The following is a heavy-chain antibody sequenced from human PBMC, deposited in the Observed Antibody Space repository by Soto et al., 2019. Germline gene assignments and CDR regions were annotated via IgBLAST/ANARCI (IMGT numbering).Heavy chain of an antibody. CDR1: GFSLSTTGAG. J-gene: IGHJ4*02. D-gene: IGHD3-22*01. CDR3: ARSFYDSSGYFLLFDY. Sequence: QITLKESGPTLVKPTQTLTLTCTFSGFSLSTTGAGVGWIRQPPGKALEWLALIYWDDDKRYSPSLKTRLTITKDTSKKQVVLTMTNMDPVDTATYYCARSFYDSSGYFLLFDYWGQGTLVTVSS. CDR2: IYWDDDK. V-gene: IGHV2-5*02.